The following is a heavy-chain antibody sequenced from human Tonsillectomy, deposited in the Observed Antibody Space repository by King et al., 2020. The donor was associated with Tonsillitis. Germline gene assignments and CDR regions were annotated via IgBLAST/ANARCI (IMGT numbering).Heavy chain of an antibody. Sequence: VQLVQSGAEVKQPGASLKVSCKASGYTFTTYGFTWVRQAPGLGLEWMGWISAYNGHTNYAQNLQGRVTMTTDTSSSTAYMELRSLRSDDTAVYFCAIDAGTRGVRGRFDPWGQGTLVTVSS. CDR1: GYTFTTYG. CDR3: AIDAGTRGVRGRFDP. V-gene: IGHV1-18*01. D-gene: IGHD1-26*01. CDR2: ISAYNGHT. J-gene: IGHJ5*02.